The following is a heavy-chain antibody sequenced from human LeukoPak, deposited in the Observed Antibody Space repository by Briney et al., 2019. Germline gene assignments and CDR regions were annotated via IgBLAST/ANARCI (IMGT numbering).Heavy chain of an antibody. CDR2: ISGSGGST. D-gene: IGHD3-22*01. V-gene: IGHV3-23*01. CDR1: GFTFSSYA. CDR3: AKVLGITMIVVVNTEPMDV. J-gene: IGHJ6*04. Sequence: GRSLRLSCAASGFTFSSYAMSWVRQAPGKGLEWVSAISGSGGSTYYADSVKGRFTISRDNSKNTLYLQMNSLRAEDTAVYYCAKVLGITMIVVVNTEPMDVWGKGTTVTVSS.